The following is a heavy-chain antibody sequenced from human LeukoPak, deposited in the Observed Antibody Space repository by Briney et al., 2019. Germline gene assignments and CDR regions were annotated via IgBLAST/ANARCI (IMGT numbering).Heavy chain of an antibody. D-gene: IGHD6-13*01. Sequence: PGGSLRLSCAASGFTFSTYSMNWVRQAPGKGLEWVSFISGSGSRTSYADSVKGRFTISRDNSKNTLYLQMNSLRDEDTAVYYCAKLSGQQQLDDYWGQGTLVTVSS. J-gene: IGHJ4*02. CDR3: AKLSGQQQLDDY. V-gene: IGHV3-23*01. CDR1: GFTFSTYS. CDR2: ISGSGSRT.